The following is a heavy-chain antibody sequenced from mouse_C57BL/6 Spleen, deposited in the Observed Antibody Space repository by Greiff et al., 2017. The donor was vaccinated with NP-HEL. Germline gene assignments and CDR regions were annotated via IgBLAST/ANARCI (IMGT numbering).Heavy chain of an antibody. D-gene: IGHD4-1*01. CDR1: GYSITSGYY. Sequence: EVQVVESGPGLVKPSQSLSLTCSVTGYSITSGYYWNWIRQFPGNKLEWMGYISYDGSNNYNPSLKNRISITRDTSKNQFFLKLNSVTTEDTATYYCARDPWDDYWGQGTTLTVSS. J-gene: IGHJ2*01. V-gene: IGHV3-6*01. CDR3: ARDPWDDY. CDR2: ISYDGSN.